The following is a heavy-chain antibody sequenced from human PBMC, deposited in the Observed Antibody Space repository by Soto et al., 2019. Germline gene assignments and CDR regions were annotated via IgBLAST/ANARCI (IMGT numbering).Heavy chain of an antibody. D-gene: IGHD2-2*01. J-gene: IGHJ6*02. Sequence: XSVKVSCKASVYTFTSYGISWVRQAPGQGLEWMGWISAYNGNTNYAQKLQGRVTMTTDTSTSTAYMELRSLRSDDTAVYYCARDPTCSSTSCYGYYYYYGMDVWGQGTTVTVSS. CDR1: VYTFTSYG. CDR2: ISAYNGNT. CDR3: ARDPTCSSTSCYGYYYYYGMDV. V-gene: IGHV1-18*04.